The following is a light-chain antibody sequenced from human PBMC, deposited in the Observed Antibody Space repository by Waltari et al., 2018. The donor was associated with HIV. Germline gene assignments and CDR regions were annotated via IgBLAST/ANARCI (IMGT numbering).Light chain of an antibody. Sequence: QSVLTQPPSVSAAPGQRVTISCTGSSSTIGAGYDVHWYQHLPGTAPKLLIYDNNNRPAGVPDRFSGSKSGTSASLAITGLQAEDEADYYCQSYDSSLSGVIFGGGTKLTVL. CDR1: SSTIGAGYD. J-gene: IGLJ2*01. CDR3: QSYDSSLSGVI. V-gene: IGLV1-40*01. CDR2: DNN.